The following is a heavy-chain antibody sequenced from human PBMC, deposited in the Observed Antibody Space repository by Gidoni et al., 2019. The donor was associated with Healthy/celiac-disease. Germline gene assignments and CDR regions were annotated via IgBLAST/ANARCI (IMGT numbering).Heavy chain of an antibody. V-gene: IGHV3-30*02. CDR1: GFTFSSYG. D-gene: IGHD6-6*01. J-gene: IGHJ4*02. CDR2: IRYDGSNK. Sequence: QVQLVESGGGVVQPGGSLRLSCAASGFTFSSYGMHWVRQAPGKGLEWVAFIRYDGSNKYYADSVKGRFTISRDNSKNTLYLQMNSLRAEDTAVYYCAKPALAARAHFDYWGQGTLVTVSS. CDR3: AKPALAARAHFDY.